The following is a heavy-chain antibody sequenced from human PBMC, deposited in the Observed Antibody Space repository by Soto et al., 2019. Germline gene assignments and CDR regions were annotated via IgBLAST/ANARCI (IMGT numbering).Heavy chain of an antibody. CDR1: GGTFSSYA. CDR3: ARHYDILTGLIDY. J-gene: IGHJ4*02. D-gene: IGHD3-9*01. Sequence: SVKVSCKASGGTFSSYAISWVRQAPGQGLEWMGGIIPIFGTANYAQKFQGRVTITADESTSTAYMELSSLRSEDTAVYYCARHYDILTGLIDYWGQGTQVTVSS. CDR2: IIPIFGTA. V-gene: IGHV1-69*13.